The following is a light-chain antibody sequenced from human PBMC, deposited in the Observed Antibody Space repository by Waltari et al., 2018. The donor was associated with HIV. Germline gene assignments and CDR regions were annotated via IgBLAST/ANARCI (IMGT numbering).Light chain of an antibody. CDR3: QQYNNWSPLT. V-gene: IGKV3-15*01. Sequence: EVIMTQSPATLSVSPGERATLSCRASQNIIHKIAWYHQRPGQAPRLVICAVFTGATGIPARFSGSGSGTEFTLTINSLQSEDIGVYYCQQYNNWSPLTFGGGTKVEIK. CDR1: QNIIHK. J-gene: IGKJ4*01. CDR2: AVF.